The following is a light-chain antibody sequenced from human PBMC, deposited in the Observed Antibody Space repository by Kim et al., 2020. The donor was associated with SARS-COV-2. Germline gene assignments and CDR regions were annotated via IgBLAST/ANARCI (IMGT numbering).Light chain of an antibody. J-gene: IGLJ3*02. CDR3: ASWDDSLNGWV. V-gene: IGLV1-44*01. CDR2: GNN. CDR1: SSNIGTNT. Sequence: QSVLTQPPSASGTPGQWVTISCSGSSSNIGTNTVNWYQHLPGTAPKLLMYGNNQRPSGVPDRFSGSKSGTSASLAISGLQSEDEADYYCASWDDSLNGWVFGGGTKLTVL.